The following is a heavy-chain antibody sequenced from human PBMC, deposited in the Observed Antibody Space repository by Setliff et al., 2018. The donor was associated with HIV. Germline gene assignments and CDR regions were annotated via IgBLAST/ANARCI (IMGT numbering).Heavy chain of an antibody. D-gene: IGHD2-8*01. CDR1: GGTFSSYA. Sequence: SVKVSCKASGGTFSSYAISWVRQAPGQGLEWMGGIIPIFGTANYAQKFQGRVTITTDESTSTAYMELSSLRSEDTAVYYCASRVLGYCTNGVCYRQYYFDYWGQGTLVTVSA. V-gene: IGHV1-69*05. J-gene: IGHJ4*02. CDR2: IIPIFGTA. CDR3: ASRVLGYCTNGVCYRQYYFDY.